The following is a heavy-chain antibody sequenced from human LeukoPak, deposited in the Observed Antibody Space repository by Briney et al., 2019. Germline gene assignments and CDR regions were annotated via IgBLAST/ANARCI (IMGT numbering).Heavy chain of an antibody. V-gene: IGHV3-23*01. Sequence: GGSLRLSCAASGFTFSTYSMNWVRQAPGKGLEWVSAISGSGGSTYYADSVKGRFTISRDNSKNTLYLQMNSLRAEDTAVYYCANLRGYSGYDLIDYWGQGTLVTVSS. CDR3: ANLRGYSGYDLIDY. CDR1: GFTFSTYS. CDR2: ISGSGGST. J-gene: IGHJ4*02. D-gene: IGHD5-12*01.